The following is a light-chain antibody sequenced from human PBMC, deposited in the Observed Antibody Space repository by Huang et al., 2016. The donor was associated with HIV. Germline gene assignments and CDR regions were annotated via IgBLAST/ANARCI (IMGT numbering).Light chain of an antibody. V-gene: IGKV1-6*01. CDR2: ASS. Sequence: AIQMTQSPSSLSASVGDRVTITCRASQGIRNDLGWYQHKPGKAPKLLIDASSSLQSGVPSRFSGSGSGTDFTLTISSLQPEDFATYYCLQDYNYPRTFGQGTKLEIK. CDR1: QGIRND. CDR3: LQDYNYPRT. J-gene: IGKJ2*01.